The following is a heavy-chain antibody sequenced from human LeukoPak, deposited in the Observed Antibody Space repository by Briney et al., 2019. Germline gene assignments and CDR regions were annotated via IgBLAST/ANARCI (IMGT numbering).Heavy chain of an antibody. CDR1: GFTFSRYS. V-gene: IGHV3-21*01. CDR2: ISSSSRYL. J-gene: IGHJ6*02. CDR3: ARVERDCSGGSCYYYYYAMDV. Sequence: GGSLRLSCAASGFTFSRYSMNWVRQAPGKGLEGVSSISSSSRYLYYADSVKGRFTISRDNAKNSLYLQRNSLRAEDTAVYYCARVERDCSGGSCYYYYYAMDVWGQGTTVTVSS. D-gene: IGHD2-15*01.